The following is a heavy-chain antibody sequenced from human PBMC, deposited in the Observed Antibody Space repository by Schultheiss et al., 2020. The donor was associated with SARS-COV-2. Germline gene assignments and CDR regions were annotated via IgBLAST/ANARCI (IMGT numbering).Heavy chain of an antibody. CDR2: ISGSGGST. CDR1: GFTFSSYG. CDR3: ANGRERYYYYMDV. V-gene: IGHV3-23*01. D-gene: IGHD1-1*01. J-gene: IGHJ6*03. Sequence: GESLKISCAASGFTFSSYGMSWVRQAPGKGLEWVSAISGSGGSTYYADSVKGRFTISRDNSKNTLYLQMNSLRAEDTAVYYCANGRERYYYYMDVWGKGTTVTVSS.